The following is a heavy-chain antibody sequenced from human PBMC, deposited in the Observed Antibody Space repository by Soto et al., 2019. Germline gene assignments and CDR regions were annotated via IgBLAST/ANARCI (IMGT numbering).Heavy chain of an antibody. V-gene: IGHV3-23*01. CDR3: AKEIVAAAYAETSPFDF. D-gene: IGHD2-15*01. Sequence: VHLLESGGGLVQPGGSLRLSCAASGFTFSSYAMGWVRPAPGKGLEWVSGIDGSGGDKYFADSVKGRFTISRDNSKIMWYLHMNGLRPENTARYYCAKEIVAAAYAETSPFDFWGQGTLVTVSS. CDR1: GFTFSSYA. J-gene: IGHJ4*02. CDR2: IDGSGGDK.